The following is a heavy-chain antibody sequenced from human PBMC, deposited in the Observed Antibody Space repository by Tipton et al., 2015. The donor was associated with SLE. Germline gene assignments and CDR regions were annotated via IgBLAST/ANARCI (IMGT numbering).Heavy chain of an antibody. V-gene: IGHV4-59*01. J-gene: IGHJ6*02. Sequence: TLSLTCTVSGGSISSYYWSWIRQPPGKGLEWIGYIYYSGSTNYNPSLKSRVTISVDTSKNQFSRNLSSETAADTAIYYCARDATGDTYSYHGMDVWGQGTTVTVSS. CDR1: GGSISSYY. CDR3: ARDATGDTYSYHGMDV. CDR2: IYYSGST. D-gene: IGHD7-27*01.